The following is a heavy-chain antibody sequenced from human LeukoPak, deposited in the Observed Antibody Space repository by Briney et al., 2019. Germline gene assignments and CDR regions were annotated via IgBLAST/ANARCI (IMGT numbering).Heavy chain of an antibody. CDR2: IYYSGST. J-gene: IGHJ5*02. D-gene: IGHD2-2*01. CDR3: AREVVPAAIRDLRWFDP. Sequence: SETLSLTCTVSGGSISSGGYYWRWLRQHPGKGLEWIGYIYYSGSTYYNPSLKSRFTISVDTSKNQFSPKLSSVTAADTAVYYCAREVVPAAIRDLRWFDPWGQGTLVTVSS. V-gene: IGHV4-31*03. CDR1: GGSISSGGYY.